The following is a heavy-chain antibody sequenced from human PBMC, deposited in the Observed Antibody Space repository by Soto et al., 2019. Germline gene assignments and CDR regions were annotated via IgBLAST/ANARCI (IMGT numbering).Heavy chain of an antibody. D-gene: IGHD3-10*01. J-gene: IGHJ4*02. Sequence: QVQLVESGGGVVQPGTSLRLSCATSGFDFSGHGMHWVRQAPGKGLEWVALIWSDGSRTNYADSVKGRFTISKDTPKNTLLLQMSSLGVEDTAVDYCARDLLYGSLRFDYGGQGTQVTVSS. CDR3: ARDLLYGSLRFDY. CDR2: IWSDGSRT. V-gene: IGHV3-33*01. CDR1: GFDFSGHG.